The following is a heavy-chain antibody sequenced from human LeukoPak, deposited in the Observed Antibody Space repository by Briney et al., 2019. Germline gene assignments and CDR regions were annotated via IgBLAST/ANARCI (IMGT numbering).Heavy chain of an antibody. CDR2: ISSSGITI. J-gene: IGHJ4*02. Sequence: GGSLRLSCAASGFTFSSYEMNWVRQAPGKGLEWVSYISSSGITIFYADSVKGRFTLSRDNAKNSLFLQMNSLRAEDTAVYYCAREDGGYGAYVGYWGQGTLVTVSS. CDR3: AREDGGYGAYVGY. V-gene: IGHV3-48*03. D-gene: IGHD4-17*01. CDR1: GFTFSSYE.